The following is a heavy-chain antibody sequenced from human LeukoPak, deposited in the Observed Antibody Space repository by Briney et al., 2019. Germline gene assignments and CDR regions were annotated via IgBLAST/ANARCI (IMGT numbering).Heavy chain of an antibody. J-gene: IGHJ6*02. D-gene: IGHD2-8*01. CDR3: ARDETPVNCTSTNCYNYYYGMDV. CDR1: GLTFTGYA. Sequence: GGSLRLSCPASGLTFTGYAMTWVRKPPGKGLDGISGLGGGGAIIFYAESVKGRFIISRDNPKNNLYLQMNSLRAEDTAIYFCARDETPVNCTSTNCYNYYYGMDVWGQGTTVTVSS. CDR2: LGGGGAII. V-gene: IGHV3-23*01.